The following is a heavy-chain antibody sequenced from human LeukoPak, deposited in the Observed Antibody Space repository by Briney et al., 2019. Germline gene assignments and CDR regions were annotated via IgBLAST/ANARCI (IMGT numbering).Heavy chain of an antibody. D-gene: IGHD4-17*01. J-gene: IGHJ4*02. V-gene: IGHV3-23*01. CDR3: AKSESVTSFDY. CDR1: GFTFSSYA. Sequence: PGGSLRLSCAASGFTFSSYAMNWVRQAPGKGLEWVSTISGSGGSTYYADSVKGRFTISRDNSKNTLYLQMTSLRAEDTAVYYCAKSESVTSFDYWGQGTLVTVSS. CDR2: ISGSGGST.